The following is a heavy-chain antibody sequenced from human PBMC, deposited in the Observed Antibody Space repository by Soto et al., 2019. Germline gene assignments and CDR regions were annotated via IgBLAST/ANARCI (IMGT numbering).Heavy chain of an antibody. CDR2: IYYSGST. Sequence: SETLSLTCTVSGGSISSSSYYWGWIRQPPGKGLEWIGSIYYSGSTYYNPSLKSRVTISVDTSKNQFSLKLSSVTAADTAVYYCARRGIAAAGTEYYYHGMDVWGQGTKVTVSS. J-gene: IGHJ6*02. V-gene: IGHV4-39*01. D-gene: IGHD6-13*01. CDR3: ARRGIAAAGTEYYYHGMDV. CDR1: GGSISSSSYY.